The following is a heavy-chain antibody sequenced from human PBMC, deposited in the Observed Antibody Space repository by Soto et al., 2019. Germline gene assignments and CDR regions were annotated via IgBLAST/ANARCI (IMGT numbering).Heavy chain of an antibody. D-gene: IGHD6-19*01. CDR3: ARQGRGFVAGHTGF. CDR2: IYHSGSA. Sequence: QLQLQESGPGLVKPSETLSLTCTISGGSISSSTYYWGWIRQPPGKGLEGIGSIYHSGSAYYNPSLKSRVTITVDTSNHQFSLKLNSVTAADTAVYYCARQGRGFVAGHTGFWGQGTLVTVSS. CDR1: GGSISSSTYY. V-gene: IGHV4-39*01. J-gene: IGHJ4*02.